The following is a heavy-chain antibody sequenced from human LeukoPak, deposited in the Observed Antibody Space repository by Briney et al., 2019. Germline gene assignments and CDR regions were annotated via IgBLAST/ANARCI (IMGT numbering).Heavy chain of an antibody. Sequence: PSETLSLTCTVSGGSISSSSYYWGWIRQPPGKGLEWIGSIYYSGSTYYNPSLKSRVTISVDKSKNQFSLKVSSVTAADTAVYYCARLVGAGKDYYYYYMDVWGKGTTVTVSS. CDR3: ARLVGAGKDYYYYYMDV. CDR2: IYYSGST. D-gene: IGHD1-26*01. J-gene: IGHJ6*03. V-gene: IGHV4-39*07. CDR1: GGSISSSSYY.